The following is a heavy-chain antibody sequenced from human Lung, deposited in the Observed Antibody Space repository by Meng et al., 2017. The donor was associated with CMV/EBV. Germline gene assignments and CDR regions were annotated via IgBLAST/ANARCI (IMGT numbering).Heavy chain of an antibody. V-gene: IGHV5-51*01. D-gene: IGHD5-24*01. Sequence: GESLKISCEGFGYRFTSYWIGWVRQMPGRGLEWMGIIYPGDSDIRYSPSFDGQVIISADKTVSTAYLQWSSLKASDSATYYCARVEMSTSWAFDYWRQGTLVTVSS. J-gene: IGHJ4*02. CDR1: GYRFTSYW. CDR2: IYPGDSDI. CDR3: ARVEMSTSWAFDY.